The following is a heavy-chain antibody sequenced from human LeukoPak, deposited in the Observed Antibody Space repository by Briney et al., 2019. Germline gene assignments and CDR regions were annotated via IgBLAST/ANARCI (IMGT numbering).Heavy chain of an antibody. D-gene: IGHD3-10*01. Sequence: GGSLRLSCAASGFTFSSYSMNWVCQAPGRGVERVSYISSSSSTIYYADSVEGRFTISRDNAKSSLYLQMNSLRAEDTAVNYCAREGVTVWAFDYWGQGTLVTVSS. V-gene: IGHV3-48*04. CDR1: GFTFSSYS. CDR2: ISSSSSTI. J-gene: IGHJ4*02. CDR3: AREGVTVWAFDY.